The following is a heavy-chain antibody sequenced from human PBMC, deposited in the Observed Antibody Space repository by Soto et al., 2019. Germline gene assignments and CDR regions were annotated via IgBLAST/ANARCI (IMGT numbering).Heavy chain of an antibody. Sequence: PSETLSLTCSVSGDSISTVDYFWAWVRQPPGQALEYIGYIYKSATTYYNPSFESRVAISLDTSKSQFSLNVTSLTAADTAVYFCARGRYCLIGRCFPNWFDSWGQGTLVTVSS. CDR3: ARGRYCLIGRCFPNWFDS. CDR1: GDSISTVDYF. D-gene: IGHD2-15*01. CDR2: IYKSATT. V-gene: IGHV4-30-4*01. J-gene: IGHJ5*01.